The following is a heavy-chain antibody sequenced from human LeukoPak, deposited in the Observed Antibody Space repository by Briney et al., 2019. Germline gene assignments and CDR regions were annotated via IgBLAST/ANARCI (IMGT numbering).Heavy chain of an antibody. J-gene: IGHJ4*02. V-gene: IGHV3-49*03. Sequence: GGSLRLSCTASGFTFGDYAMSWFRQAPGKGLEWVGFIRSKAYGGTTEYAASVKGRFTISRDDSKSIAYLQMNSLKTEDTAVYYCTRDRDILTGYSNDYWGQGTLVTVSS. CDR1: GFTFGDYA. CDR2: IRSKAYGGTT. D-gene: IGHD3-9*01. CDR3: TRDRDILTGYSNDY.